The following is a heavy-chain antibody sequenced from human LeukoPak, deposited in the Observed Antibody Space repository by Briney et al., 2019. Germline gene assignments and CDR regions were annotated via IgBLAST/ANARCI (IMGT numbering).Heavy chain of an antibody. CDR1: GFSSSDYY. V-gene: IGHV3-11*01. CDR3: AGKSGVSGFFDS. Sequence: GGSLRLSCAASGFSSSDYYMSWIREAPGKRLERVSYISRGGNTIYYADSVKGRFTISRDNAKNFLYLQMDSLRAEDTAMYYCAGKSGVSGFFDSWGQGTLVTVSS. J-gene: IGHJ4*02. D-gene: IGHD5/OR15-5a*01. CDR2: ISRGGNTI.